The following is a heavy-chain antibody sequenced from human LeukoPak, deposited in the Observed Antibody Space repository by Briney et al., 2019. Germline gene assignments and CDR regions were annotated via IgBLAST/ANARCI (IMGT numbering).Heavy chain of an antibody. CDR3: PAPGSSWYFAY. V-gene: IGHV3-9*01. CDR1: GFTFKDHA. J-gene: IGHJ4*02. CDR2: NNWNSDNI. D-gene: IGHD6-13*01. Sequence: GGPLRLSCAASGFTFKDHAMYWARQAPGKGLGWVSGNNWNSDNIGYAASVKGRFTISRDDAKKSLFLQINSLRTEDTAVYYCPAPGSSWYFAYCGQGTLVTVS.